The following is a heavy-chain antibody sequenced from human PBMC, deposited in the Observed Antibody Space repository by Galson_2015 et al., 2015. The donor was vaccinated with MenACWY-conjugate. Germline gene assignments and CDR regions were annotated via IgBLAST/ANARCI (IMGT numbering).Heavy chain of an antibody. CDR1: GFSLSTSGMC. D-gene: IGHD1-1*01. Sequence: PALVKPTQTLTLTCTFSGFSLSTSGMCVSWIRQPPGKALEWLALIDWDDDKYYSTSLKTRLTISKDTSKNQVVLTMTNMDPVDTATYYCARSFQLERPYYFDYWGQGTLVTVSS. V-gene: IGHV2-70*01. J-gene: IGHJ4*02. CDR3: ARSFQLERPYYFDY. CDR2: IDWDDDK.